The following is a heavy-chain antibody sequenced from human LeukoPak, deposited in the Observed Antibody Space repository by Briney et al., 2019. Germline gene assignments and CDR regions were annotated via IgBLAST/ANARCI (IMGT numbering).Heavy chain of an antibody. CDR2: INHSGST. J-gene: IGHJ4*02. CDR3: ARALLSGDPSIGN. V-gene: IGHV4-34*01. D-gene: IGHD7-27*01. Sequence: PSETLSLTCAVYGGSFSGYYWSWIRQPPGKGLEWIGEINHSGSTNYNPSLKSRATISVDTSKKQLSLNLSSVTAADTAVYYCARALLSGDPSIGNWGQGTLVTVSS. CDR1: GGSFSGYY.